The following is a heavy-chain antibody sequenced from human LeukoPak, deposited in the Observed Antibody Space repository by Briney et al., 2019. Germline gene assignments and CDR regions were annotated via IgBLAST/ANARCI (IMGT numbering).Heavy chain of an antibody. V-gene: IGHV3-23*01. Sequence: GGSLRLSCAASGFSFSSHGMSWVRQAPGKGPEWVSSISSGSDYTFYADSVKGRFIVSRDNSKNTLYLQMYSLRAGDTAVYYCAKIGVIGKWYYDIWGRGTLDTVSS. CDR1: GFSFSSHG. D-gene: IGHD3-10*01. J-gene: IGHJ2*01. CDR3: AKIGVIGKWYYDI. CDR2: ISSGSDYT.